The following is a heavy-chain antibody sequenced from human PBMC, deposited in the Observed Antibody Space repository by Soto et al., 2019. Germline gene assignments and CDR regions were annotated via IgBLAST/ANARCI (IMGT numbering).Heavy chain of an antibody. J-gene: IGHJ6*02. Sequence: PGGSLRLSCAASGFSLSSYWMYWVRQTPGKGLVWVARIKDGGDETSYAESVKGRFTISRDNAKNTLHLQMSSLRSEDTAVYYCVRFSGLGVWGQGTTVTVSS. CDR1: GFSLSSYW. V-gene: IGHV3-74*01. CDR2: IKDGGDET. CDR3: VRFSGLGV.